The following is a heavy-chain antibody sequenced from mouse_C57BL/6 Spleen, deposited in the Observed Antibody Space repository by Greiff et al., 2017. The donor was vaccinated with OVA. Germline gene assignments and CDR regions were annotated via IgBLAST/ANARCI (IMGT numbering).Heavy chain of an antibody. J-gene: IGHJ2*01. CDR2: IDPSDSYT. Sequence: QVQLQQPGAELVRPGTSVKLSCKASGYTFTSYWMHWVKQRPGQGLEWIGVIDPSDSYTNYNQKFKGKATLTVATSSSTAYMQLSSLTSEDSAVYYCARQDPIYDGYYVTFDYWGQGTTLTVSS. D-gene: IGHD2-3*01. CDR1: GYTFTSYW. V-gene: IGHV1-59*01. CDR3: ARQDPIYDGYYVTFDY.